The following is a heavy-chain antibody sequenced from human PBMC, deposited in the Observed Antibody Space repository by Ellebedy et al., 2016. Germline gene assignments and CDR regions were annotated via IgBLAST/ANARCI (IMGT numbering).Heavy chain of an antibody. V-gene: IGHV1-8*01. J-gene: IGHJ6*02. CDR3: ARSATMGWLVQNYYYYGMDV. D-gene: IGHD6-19*01. Sequence: ASVKVSCXASGYTFTSYDINWVRQATGQGLEWMGWMNPNSGNTGYAQKFQGRVTMTRNTSISTAYMELSSLRSEDTAVYYCARSATMGWLVQNYYYYGMDVWGQGTTVTVSS. CDR2: MNPNSGNT. CDR1: GYTFTSYD.